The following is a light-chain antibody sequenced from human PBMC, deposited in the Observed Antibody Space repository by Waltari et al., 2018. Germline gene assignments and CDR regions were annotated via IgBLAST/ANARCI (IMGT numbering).Light chain of an antibody. CDR2: DAS. CDR3: QQYDNLRVT. CDR1: QDIINY. Sequence: DNQRTHSPSSLSASLEGRVTITCQASQDIINYLNWYQQKPGKAPKLLIYDASNLETGVPDRFSGSGSGTDFTFTISSLQPEDIATYYCQQYDNLRVTFGGGTKVEIK. J-gene: IGKJ4*01. V-gene: IGKV1-33*01.